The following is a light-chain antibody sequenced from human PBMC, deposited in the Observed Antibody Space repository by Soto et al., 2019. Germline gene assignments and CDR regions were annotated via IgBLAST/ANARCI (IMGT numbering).Light chain of an antibody. CDR2: GTD. CDR3: AAFDDSLNGWV. CDR1: SSNIGGNP. V-gene: IGLV1-44*01. Sequence: QSVLTQPPSASGTPGQRVTISCSGSSSNIGGNPVVWYQQLPGTAPKLFIYGTDQRPSVVPDRFSGSKSGTAAPLAISGLQSEDEADYYCAAFDDSLNGWVFGGGTKLTVL. J-gene: IGLJ3*02.